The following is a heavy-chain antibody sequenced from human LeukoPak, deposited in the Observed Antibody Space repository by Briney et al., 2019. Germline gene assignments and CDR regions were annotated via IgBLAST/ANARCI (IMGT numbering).Heavy chain of an antibody. CDR1: GGSISSGSYY. CDR3: AGGYSYGPDAFDI. CDR2: IYTSGST. Sequence: SETLSFTCTVSGGSISSGSYYWSWIRQPAGKGLEWIGRIYTSGSTNYNPSLKSRVTISVDTSKNQFSLKLSSVTAADTAVYYCAGGYSYGPDAFDIWGQGTMVTVSS. J-gene: IGHJ3*02. D-gene: IGHD5-18*01. V-gene: IGHV4-61*02.